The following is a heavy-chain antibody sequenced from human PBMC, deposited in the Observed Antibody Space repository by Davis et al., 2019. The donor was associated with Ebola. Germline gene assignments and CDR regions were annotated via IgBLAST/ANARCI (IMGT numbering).Heavy chain of an antibody. CDR1: GFTFSRYT. D-gene: IGHD3-22*01. J-gene: IGHJ4*02. CDR3: AREADYYDSSGYSHYFDY. V-gene: IGHV3-21*01. Sequence: GESLKISCGASGFTFSRYTMDWVRQAPGKGLEWVSSISSSSSYIYYADSVKGRFTITRDNAKNSLDLQMNSLRAEDTAVYYCAREADYYDSSGYSHYFDYWGQGTLVTVSS. CDR2: ISSSSSYI.